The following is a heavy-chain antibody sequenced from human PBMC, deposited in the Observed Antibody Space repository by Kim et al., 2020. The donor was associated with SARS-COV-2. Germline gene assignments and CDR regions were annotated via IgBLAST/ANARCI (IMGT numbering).Heavy chain of an antibody. CDR2: ISYDGSNK. CDR3: ARAEYSSLLHY. Sequence: GGSLRLSCAASGFTFSSYAMHWVRQAPGKGLEWVAVISYDGSNKYYADSVKGRFTISRDNSKNTLYLQMNSLRAEDTAVYYCARAEYSSLLHYWGQGTLVNVSS. CDR1: GFTFSSYA. V-gene: IGHV3-30-3*01. J-gene: IGHJ4*02. D-gene: IGHD6-6*01.